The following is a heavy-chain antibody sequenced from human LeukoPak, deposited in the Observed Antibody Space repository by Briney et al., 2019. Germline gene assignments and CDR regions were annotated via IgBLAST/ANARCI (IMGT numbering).Heavy chain of an antibody. Sequence: GGSLRLSCAASGFTFSTYAMNWVRQAPGKGLEWVSAVTASGVDTFYADSVKGRFTVSRDNSKNTLYLHMNSLSAEDTAVYYCAKSDYGYYFDYWGQGILVTVSS. CDR2: VTASGVDT. D-gene: IGHD4-17*01. J-gene: IGHJ4*02. CDR3: AKSDYGYYFDY. V-gene: IGHV3-23*01. CDR1: GFTFSTYA.